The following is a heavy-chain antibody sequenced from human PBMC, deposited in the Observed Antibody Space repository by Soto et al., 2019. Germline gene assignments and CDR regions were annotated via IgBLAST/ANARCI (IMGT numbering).Heavy chain of an antibody. J-gene: IGHJ4*02. CDR3: AKDRNHYGSGSYFDY. CDR1: GFAFNIYA. Sequence: EVQLLESGGGLVQPGGSLRVSCAASGFAFNIYAMSWVRQAPGKGLEWVSVISGSADSTNYADSVKGRFTISRDNSKNTVYLQMNRLRVEDTDVYYCAKDRNHYGSGSYFDYWGQGTLVTVSS. D-gene: IGHD3-10*01. CDR2: ISGSADST. V-gene: IGHV3-23*01.